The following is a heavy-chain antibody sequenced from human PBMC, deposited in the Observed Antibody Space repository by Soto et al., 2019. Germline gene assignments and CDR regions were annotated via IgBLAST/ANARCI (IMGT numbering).Heavy chain of an antibody. D-gene: IGHD6-13*01. CDR1: GFTFSNCV. CDR2: ITKSGDT. Sequence: EVHLLESGGALVHPGESLRLSCETSGFTFSNCVMTWVRQAPGKGLEWVSVITKSGDTDYADSVKGRFTISGDNSKSTVYLQMNSLRAEDTAVYYCAKGLHSGRWYAADWGQGTLVTVSS. CDR3: AKGLHSGRWYAAD. J-gene: IGHJ4*02. V-gene: IGHV3-23*01.